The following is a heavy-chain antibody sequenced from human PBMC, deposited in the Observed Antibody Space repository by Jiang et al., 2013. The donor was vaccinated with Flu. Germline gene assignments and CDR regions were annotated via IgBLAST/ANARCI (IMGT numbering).Heavy chain of an antibody. Sequence: VKPTQTLTLTCTFSGFSLNTPGMCVNWIRQPPGKALEWLARIDWDDDKHYSPSLKTRLTVSKDTSKNQVILRVTNMDPVDTATYYCARMCSLGVAGPSGHWGQGTLVTVSS. D-gene: IGHD6-19*01. J-gene: IGHJ4*02. CDR1: GFSLNTPGMC. V-gene: IGHV2-70*11. CDR2: IDWDDDK. CDR3: ARMCSLGVAGPSGH.